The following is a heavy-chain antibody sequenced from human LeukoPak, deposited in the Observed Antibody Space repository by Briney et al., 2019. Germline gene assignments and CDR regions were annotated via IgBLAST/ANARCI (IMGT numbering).Heavy chain of an antibody. CDR3: ARGVYYDSSGHAGYYFDY. V-gene: IGHV4-34*01. CDR1: GGSFSGYY. CDR2: INHSGST. D-gene: IGHD3-22*01. Sequence: SETLSLTCAVYGGSFSGYYWSWIRQPPGKGLEWIGEINHSGSTNYNPSLKSRVAISVDTSKNQFSLKLSSVTAADTAVYYCARGVYYDSSGHAGYYFDYWGQGTLVTVSS. J-gene: IGHJ4*02.